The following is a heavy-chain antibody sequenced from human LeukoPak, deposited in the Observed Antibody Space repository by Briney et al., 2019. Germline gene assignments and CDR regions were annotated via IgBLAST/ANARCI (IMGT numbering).Heavy chain of an antibody. J-gene: IGHJ4*02. D-gene: IGHD1-1*01. CDR1: GGPISSNNW. Sequence: AGTQSLPCAVSGGPISSNNWRGRLRPPPGNGLECIGEIYHSGSPKYNPSLKSRVTISVDKSRNHSSLNLSSVTAADTAVYYCARVNINNWHSCDYWGQGTLVTVSS. CDR3: ARVNINNWHSCDY. CDR2: IYHSGSP. V-gene: IGHV4-4*02.